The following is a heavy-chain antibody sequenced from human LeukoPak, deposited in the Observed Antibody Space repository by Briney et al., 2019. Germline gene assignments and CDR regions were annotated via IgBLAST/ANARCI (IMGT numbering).Heavy chain of an antibody. Sequence: SETLSLTCTVSGDSINSLDLWSWVRQPPGKGLEWIGEIYHSGSTNYNPSLKSRVTISVDKSKNQSSLKLSSVTAADTAVYYCARDTRGGSHYYGMDVWGQGTTVTVSS. V-gene: IGHV4-4*02. CDR1: GDSINSLDL. CDR2: IYHSGST. J-gene: IGHJ6*02. CDR3: ARDTRGGSHYYGMDV. D-gene: IGHD2-15*01.